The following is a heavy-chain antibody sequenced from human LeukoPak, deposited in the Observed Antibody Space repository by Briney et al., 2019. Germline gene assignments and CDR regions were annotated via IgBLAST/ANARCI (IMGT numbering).Heavy chain of an antibody. V-gene: IGHV3-23*01. J-gene: IGHJ4*02. Sequence: GGSLRLSCAASGFTFSSYAMSWVRQAPGKGLEWVSAISGSGGSTYYADSVKGRFTISRDNSKNTLYLQMNSLRAEDTAVYYCAKGECYDFWSGYRNLDYWGQGTLVTVSS. CDR2: ISGSGGST. CDR3: AKGECYDFWSGYRNLDY. D-gene: IGHD3-3*01. CDR1: GFTFSSYA.